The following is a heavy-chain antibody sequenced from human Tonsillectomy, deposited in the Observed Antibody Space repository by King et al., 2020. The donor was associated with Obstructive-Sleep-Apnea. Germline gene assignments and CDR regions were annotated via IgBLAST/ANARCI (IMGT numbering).Heavy chain of an antibody. Sequence: VQLQESGPGLVKPSGTLSLTCAVSGGSISSTNWWSWVRQPPGKGLEWIGEIYHSGSTSTNPSLKSRVTISVDKSKNQVSLALTSVPAADTAVYFCARHSYSSGLSYYGLDVWGQGTTVTVSS. V-gene: IGHV4-4*02. CDR1: GGSISSTNW. J-gene: IGHJ6*02. CDR3: ARHSYSSGLSYYGLDV. CDR2: IYHSGST. D-gene: IGHD6-19*01.